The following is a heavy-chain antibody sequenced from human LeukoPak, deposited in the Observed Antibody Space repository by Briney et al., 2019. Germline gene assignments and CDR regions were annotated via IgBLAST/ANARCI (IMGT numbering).Heavy chain of an antibody. J-gene: IGHJ4*02. D-gene: IGHD3-10*01. CDR3: ARTYYYGSGSYYPFDY. V-gene: IGHV1-46*01. CDR1: GYTFTRDY. Sequence: ASVTVSCTASGYTFTRDYMHWVRQAPGQGLEWMGIINPSGGSTSYAQKFQGRVTMTRDTSTSTVYMELSSLRSEDTAVYYCARTYYYGSGSYYPFDYWGQGTLVTVSS. CDR2: INPSGGST.